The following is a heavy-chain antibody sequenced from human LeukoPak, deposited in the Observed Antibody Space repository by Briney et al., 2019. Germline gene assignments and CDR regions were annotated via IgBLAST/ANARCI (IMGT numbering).Heavy chain of an antibody. J-gene: IGHJ4*02. CDR2: ISGSGGST. CDR3: AINPTVYYFDY. V-gene: IGHV3-23*01. Sequence: GGSLRPSCAASGFTFSSYAMSWVRQAPGKGLEWVSAISGSGGSTYYADSVKGRFTISRDNSKNTLYLQMNSLRAEDTAVYYCAINPTVYYFDYWGQGTLVTVSS. CDR1: GFTFSSYA.